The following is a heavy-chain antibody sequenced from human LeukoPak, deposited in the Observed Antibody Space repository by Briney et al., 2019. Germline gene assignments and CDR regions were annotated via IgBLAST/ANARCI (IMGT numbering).Heavy chain of an antibody. J-gene: IGHJ2*01. V-gene: IGHV4-34*01. CDR1: GGSFSGYY. D-gene: IGHD5-18*01. Sequence: PSETLSLTCAVYGGSFSGYYWSWIRQPPGKGLEWIGEINHSGSTNYNPSLKSRVTISVDMSKNQFSLKLSSVTAADTAVYYCARRYRGQTSGRYLYFNLWGRGTLVTVSS. CDR3: ARRYRGQTSGRYLYFNL. CDR2: INHSGST.